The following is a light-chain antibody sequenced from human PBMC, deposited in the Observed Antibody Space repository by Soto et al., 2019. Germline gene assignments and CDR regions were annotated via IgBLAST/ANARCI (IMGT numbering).Light chain of an antibody. CDR2: EVS. CDR1: SSDVGDYNY. J-gene: IGLJ2*01. Sequence: QSALTQPRSVSGSPGQSVTISCTGTSSDVGDYNYVSWYQQHPGKAPKFIIYEVSKRPSGVPDRFSGSKSGNTASLTISGLQAEDEADYYCCSYAGTYTVVFGGGTKLPS. V-gene: IGLV2-11*01. CDR3: CSYAGTYTVV.